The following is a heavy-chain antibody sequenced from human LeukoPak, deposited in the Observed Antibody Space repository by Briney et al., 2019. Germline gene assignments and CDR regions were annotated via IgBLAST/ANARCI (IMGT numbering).Heavy chain of an antibody. J-gene: IGHJ4*02. Sequence: KPGGSLRLSCAASGFTFSSYSMNWVRQAPGKGLEWVSSISSSSSYIYYADSVKGRFTISRDNAKNSLYLQMNSLRAEDTAVYYCARGPRGNPYFDYWGQGTLVTVSS. V-gene: IGHV3-21*01. D-gene: IGHD3-10*01. CDR3: ARGPRGNPYFDY. CDR1: GFTFSSYS. CDR2: ISSSSSYI.